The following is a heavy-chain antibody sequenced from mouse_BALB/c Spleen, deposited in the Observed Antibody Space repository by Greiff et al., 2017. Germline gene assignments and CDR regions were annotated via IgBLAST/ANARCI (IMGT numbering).Heavy chain of an antibody. CDR2: ISSGGST. J-gene: IGHJ1*01. CDR1: GFTFSSYA. V-gene: IGHV5-6-5*01. Sequence: EVMLVESGGGLVKPGGSLKLSCAASGFTFSSYAMSWVRQTPEKRLEWVASISSGGSTYYPDSVKGRFTISRDNARNILYLQMSSLRSEDTAMYYCARGGIYGYDGPYWYFDVWGAGTTVTVSS. D-gene: IGHD2-2*01. CDR3: ARGGIYGYDGPYWYFDV.